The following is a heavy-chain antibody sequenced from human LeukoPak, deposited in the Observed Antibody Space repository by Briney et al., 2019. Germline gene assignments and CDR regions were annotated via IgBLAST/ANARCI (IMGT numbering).Heavy chain of an antibody. CDR1: GGSFSGYY. V-gene: IGHV4-34*01. CDR2: VNHSGST. D-gene: IGHD3-10*01. J-gene: IGHJ5*02. Sequence: NPSETLSLTCAVYGGSFSGYYWSWIRQPPGKGLEWIGEVNHSGSTNYNPSLKSRVTISVDTSKNQFSLKLSSVTAADTAVYYCASLGGWPARYGSGSYYKINWNPWGQGTLVTVSS. CDR3: ASLGGWPARYGSGSYYKINWNP.